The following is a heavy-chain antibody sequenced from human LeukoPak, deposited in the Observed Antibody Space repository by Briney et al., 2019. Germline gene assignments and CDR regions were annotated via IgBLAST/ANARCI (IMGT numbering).Heavy chain of an antibody. CDR3: AREARGDILTGPSAPNWYFDL. CDR1: GYTFTSYG. CDR2: ISAYNGNT. Sequence: ASVKVSCKASGYTFTSYGISWVRQAPGQGLEWMGWISAYNGNTNYAQKLQGRVTMTTDTSTSTAYMELRSLRSDDTAVYYCAREARGDILTGPSAPNWYFDLWGRGTLVTVSS. D-gene: IGHD3-9*01. V-gene: IGHV1-18*01. J-gene: IGHJ2*01.